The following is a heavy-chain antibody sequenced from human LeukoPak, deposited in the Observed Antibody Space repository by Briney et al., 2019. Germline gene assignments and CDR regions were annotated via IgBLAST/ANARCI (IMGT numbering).Heavy chain of an antibody. CDR3: ARVTEVAIFGVVPRFFDY. CDR1: GYTFTSYG. J-gene: IGHJ4*02. CDR2: ISAYNGNT. D-gene: IGHD3-3*01. Sequence: ASVKVSCKASGYTFTSYGISWVRQAPGQGLEWMGWISAYNGNTNYAQKLQGRVTVTTDTSTSTAYMELRSLRSDDTAVYYCARVTEVAIFGVVPRFFDYWGQGTLVTVSS. V-gene: IGHV1-18*01.